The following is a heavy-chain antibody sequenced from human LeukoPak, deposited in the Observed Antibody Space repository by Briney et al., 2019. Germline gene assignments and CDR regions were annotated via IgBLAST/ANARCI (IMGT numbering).Heavy chain of an antibody. CDR2: ISSSGSTI. D-gene: IGHD3-10*02. J-gene: IGHJ6*04. V-gene: IGHV3-48*03. CDR1: GFTFSSYE. Sequence: GGSLKLSCAASGFTFSSYEMNWVGQAPGKGLEWVSYISSSGSTIYYADSVKGRFTISRDNAKNSPYLQMNSLRAEDTAVYYCAELGITMIGGVWGKGTTVTISS. CDR3: AELGITMIGGV.